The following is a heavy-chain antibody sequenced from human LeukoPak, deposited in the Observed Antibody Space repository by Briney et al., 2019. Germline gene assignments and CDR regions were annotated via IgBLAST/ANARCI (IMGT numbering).Heavy chain of an antibody. CDR1: GGSISSSSYY. Sequence: KPSETLSLTCTVSGGSISSSSYYWGWIRQPPGKGLEWIGSIYYSGSTYYNPSLKSRVTISVDTSKNQFSLKLSSVTAADTAVYYCARDRAYCGGDCYYYFDYWGQGTLVTVSS. V-gene: IGHV4-39*02. CDR3: ARDRAYCGGDCYYYFDY. CDR2: IYYSGST. J-gene: IGHJ4*02. D-gene: IGHD2-21*02.